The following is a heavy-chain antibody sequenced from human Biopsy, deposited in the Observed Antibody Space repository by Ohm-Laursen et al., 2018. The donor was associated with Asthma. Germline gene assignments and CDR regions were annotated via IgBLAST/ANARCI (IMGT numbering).Heavy chain of an antibody. V-gene: IGHV1-69*13. CDR1: GGTFNTYV. Sequence: SVKVSCKSLGGTFNTYVIGWVRQAPGQGLEWMGGINSVFGTTTYPQKFQDRVTITADDSTSTVYMELSSLRSEDTAVYYCARKAGSCISRTCYSLDFWGQRALVTVSS. D-gene: IGHD2-2*01. CDR2: INSVFGTT. CDR3: ARKAGSCISRTCYSLDF. J-gene: IGHJ4*02.